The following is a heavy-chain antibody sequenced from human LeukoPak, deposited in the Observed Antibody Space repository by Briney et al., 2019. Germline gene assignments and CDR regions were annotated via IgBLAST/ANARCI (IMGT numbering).Heavy chain of an antibody. D-gene: IGHD2-2*01. Sequence: GGSLRLSCAASGFTFSSYWMSWVRQAPGKGLEWVAVIWYDGSNKYYADSVKGRFTISRDNSKNTLYLQINSLRAEDTAVYYCARCPSTENFDFRGQGTLVTVSS. CDR1: GFTFSSYW. CDR3: ARCPSTENFDF. CDR2: IWYDGSNK. J-gene: IGHJ4*02. V-gene: IGHV3-33*08.